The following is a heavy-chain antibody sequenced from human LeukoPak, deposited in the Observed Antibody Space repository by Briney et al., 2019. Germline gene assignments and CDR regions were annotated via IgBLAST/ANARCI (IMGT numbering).Heavy chain of an antibody. J-gene: IGHJ1*01. V-gene: IGHV5-51*01. CDR1: GYSFTSYW. Sequence: GESLKISCKGSGYSFTSYWIGWVRQMPGKGLEWMGIIYPGDSDTRYSPSFQGQVTISADKSISTAYLRWSSLKASDTAMYYCAYCSSTSCYGIQHWGQGTLVTVSS. CDR2: IYPGDSDT. CDR3: AYCSSTSCYGIQH. D-gene: IGHD2-2*01.